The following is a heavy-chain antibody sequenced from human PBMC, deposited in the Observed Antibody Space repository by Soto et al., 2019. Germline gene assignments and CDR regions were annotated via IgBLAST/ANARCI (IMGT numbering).Heavy chain of an antibody. Sequence: GSLRLSCAASGFTFSSFAMNWVRQAPGKGLEWVSSISDSGGSTYYADSVKGRFTISRDNSKKTLYLQMNSLRAEDTAVYYCAKDSITFFYGVDVWGQGTTVTVSS. J-gene: IGHJ6*02. CDR3: AKDSITFFYGVDV. CDR1: GFTFSSFA. V-gene: IGHV3-23*01. CDR2: ISDSGGST. D-gene: IGHD3-10*01.